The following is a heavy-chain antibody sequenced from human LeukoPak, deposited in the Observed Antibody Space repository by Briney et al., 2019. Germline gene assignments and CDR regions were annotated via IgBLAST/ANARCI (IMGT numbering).Heavy chain of an antibody. CDR2: INPSGGST. CDR1: GYTFTSYY. J-gene: IGHJ4*02. CDR3: ARGGTNYYDSSGYFDY. Sequence: ASVKVSCKASGYTFTSYYMHWVRQAPGQGLEWMGIINPSGGSTSYAQKFQGRVTMTRDTSTSTVYMELSSLRSEDTAVYYCARGGTNYYDSSGYFDYWGQGTLVTVSS. D-gene: IGHD3-22*01. V-gene: IGHV1-46*01.